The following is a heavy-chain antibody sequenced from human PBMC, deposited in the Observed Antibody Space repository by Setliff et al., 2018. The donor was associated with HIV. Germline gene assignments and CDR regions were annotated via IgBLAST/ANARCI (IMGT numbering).Heavy chain of an antibody. CDR3: ARPQYHQSSDAFDI. CDR1: GYKFTDYW. J-gene: IGHJ3*02. V-gene: IGHV5-51*01. Sequence: GESLKISCKGFGYKFTDYWVGWVRQMPGEGLEWMGVIYGDGSDPRYSPSFQGKVTISVDKSINTAYLRWTSLKASDTALYYCARPQYHQSSDAFDIWGQGTMVTVSS. CDR2: IYGDGSDP.